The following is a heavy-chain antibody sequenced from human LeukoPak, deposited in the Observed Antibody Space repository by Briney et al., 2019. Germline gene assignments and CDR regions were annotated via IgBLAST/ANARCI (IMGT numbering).Heavy chain of an antibody. V-gene: IGHV4-31*03. D-gene: IGHD6-13*01. CDR3: ARQLLVNYYMDV. Sequence: SQTLSLTCTVSGGSISSGGYYWSWIRQHPGKGLEWIGYIYYSGSTYYNPSLKSRVTISVDTSKNRFSLKLSSVTAADTAVYYCARQLLVNYYMDVWGKGTTVTVSS. J-gene: IGHJ6*03. CDR1: GGSISSGGYY. CDR2: IYYSGST.